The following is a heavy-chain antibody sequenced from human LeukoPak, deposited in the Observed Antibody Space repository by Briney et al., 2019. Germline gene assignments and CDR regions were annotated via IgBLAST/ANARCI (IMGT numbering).Heavy chain of an antibody. Sequence: PGGSLRLSCAASGFTFSSYSMNWVRQAPGNGLEWVSSISSSSSYIYYADSVKGRFTISRDNAKNSLYLQMNSLRAEDTAVYYCARDSGLSRYCSGGSCYAPIDYWGQGTLVTVSS. V-gene: IGHV3-21*01. CDR3: ARDSGLSRYCSGGSCYAPIDY. CDR1: GFTFSSYS. J-gene: IGHJ4*02. D-gene: IGHD2-15*01. CDR2: ISSSSSYI.